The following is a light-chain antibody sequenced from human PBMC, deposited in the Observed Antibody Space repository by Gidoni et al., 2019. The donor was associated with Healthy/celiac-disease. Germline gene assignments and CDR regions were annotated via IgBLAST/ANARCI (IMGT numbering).Light chain of an antibody. CDR2: GAS. CDR1: QSVSSSY. CDR3: QQYGSSSIT. Sequence: EIVLTQSPGTLSLSPGERATLSCRASQSVSSSYLAWYQQKPGQAPRLLIYGASSRATGIPDRFSGSGSGTEFTITISRLEHEDFAVYYCQQYGSSSITFGQGTRLEIK. V-gene: IGKV3-20*01. J-gene: IGKJ5*01.